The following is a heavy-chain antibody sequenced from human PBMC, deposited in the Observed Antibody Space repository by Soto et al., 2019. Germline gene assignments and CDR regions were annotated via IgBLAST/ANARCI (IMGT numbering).Heavy chain of an antibody. CDR1: GGSISSGDYY. CDR3: ARGFRLYYYDSSGNDAFDI. CDR2: IYYSGST. J-gene: IGHJ3*02. V-gene: IGHV4-30-4*01. Sequence: SETLSLTCTVSGGSISSGDYYWSWIRQPPGKGLEWIGYIYYSGSTYYNPSLKSRVTISVDTSKNQFSLKLSSVTAADTAVYYCARGFRLYYYDSSGNDAFDIWGQGTMVTVSS. D-gene: IGHD3-22*01.